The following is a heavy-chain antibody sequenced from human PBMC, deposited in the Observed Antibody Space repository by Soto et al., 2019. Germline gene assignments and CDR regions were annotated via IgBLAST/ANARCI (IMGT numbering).Heavy chain of an antibody. CDR2: VNGDSGNT. J-gene: IGHJ3*01. V-gene: IGHV1-18*01. CDR1: GYTFSNYG. CDR3: ARGTGLNDGSDL. Sequence: QVHLVQSGGEVKKPGASVKISCQTSGYTFSNYGITWVRRAPGQGLEWVGWVNGDSGNTNYAQNMEGRVTMTTDASTATADMELRNLRSDDTATYYCARGTGLNDGSDLWGQGTVVSVSS.